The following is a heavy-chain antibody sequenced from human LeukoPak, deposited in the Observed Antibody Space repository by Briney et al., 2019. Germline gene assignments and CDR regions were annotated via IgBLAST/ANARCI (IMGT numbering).Heavy chain of an antibody. Sequence: PSETLSLTCAVYGGSFSGYYWSWIRQPPGKGLEWIGEINHSGSTNYNPSLKSRVTISVDTSKNQFSLKLSSVTAADTAVYYCARDRYFDSSSWCPLDVWGQGTTVTVSS. D-gene: IGHD6-13*01. CDR3: ARDRYFDSSSWCPLDV. CDR1: GGSFSGYY. J-gene: IGHJ6*02. V-gene: IGHV4-34*01. CDR2: INHSGST.